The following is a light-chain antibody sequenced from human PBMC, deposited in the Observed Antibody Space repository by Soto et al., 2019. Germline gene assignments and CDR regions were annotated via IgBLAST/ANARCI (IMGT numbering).Light chain of an antibody. CDR2: AAS. V-gene: IGKV1-39*01. Sequence: DIQMTQSPSSLSASVGDRVTITCRASQSISTYLHWYQQKPGKAPNLLIYAASTLQSGVPSRFSGSGSGTDFTLTISSLQPEDFATYFCQHGYSTPLTFGPGTKVHIE. CDR3: QHGYSTPLT. J-gene: IGKJ3*01. CDR1: QSISTY.